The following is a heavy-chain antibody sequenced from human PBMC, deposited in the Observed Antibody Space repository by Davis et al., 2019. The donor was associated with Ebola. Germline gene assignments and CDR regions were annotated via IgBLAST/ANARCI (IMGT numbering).Heavy chain of an antibody. CDR3: AKRIVGATRPFDY. V-gene: IGHV3-23*01. CDR2: ISGSGGST. J-gene: IGHJ4*02. CDR1: GFTFSSYA. Sequence: GGSLRPSCAASGFTFSSYAMSWVRQAPGKGLEWVSAISGSGGSTYYADSVKGRFTISRDNSKNPLYLQMNSLRAEDTAVYYCAKRIVGATRPFDYWGQGTLVTVSS. D-gene: IGHD1-26*01.